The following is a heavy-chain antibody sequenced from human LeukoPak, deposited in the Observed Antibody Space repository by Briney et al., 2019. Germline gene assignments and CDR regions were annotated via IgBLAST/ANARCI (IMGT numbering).Heavy chain of an antibody. CDR2: IYYSGST. J-gene: IGHJ4*02. CDR1: GGSISSYY. D-gene: IGHD3-22*01. CDR3: AGRAYYYDSSGYYVYYFDY. Sequence: NPSETLSLTCTVSGGSISSYYWSWIRQPPGKGLEWIGYIYYSGSTNYNPSLKSRVTISVDTSKNQFSLKLSSVTAADTAVYYCAGRAYYYDSSGYYVYYFDYWGQGTLVTVSS. V-gene: IGHV4-59*08.